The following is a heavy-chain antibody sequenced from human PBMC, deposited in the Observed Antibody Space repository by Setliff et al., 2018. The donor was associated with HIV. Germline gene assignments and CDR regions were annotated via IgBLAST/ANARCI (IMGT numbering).Heavy chain of an antibody. V-gene: IGHV3-21*01. CDR2: ITSGSGYI. CDR1: GFNFRNYN. Sequence: LRLSCAASGFNFRNYNMNWVRQAPGKGLEWVSCITSGSGYIYYADSVKGRFTISRDNSKNTLYLQMNSLRAEDTAVYYCAKVHSGSLGSGYYFDYWAQGTLVTVSS. CDR3: AKVHSGSLGSGYYFDY. J-gene: IGHJ4*02. D-gene: IGHD3-22*01.